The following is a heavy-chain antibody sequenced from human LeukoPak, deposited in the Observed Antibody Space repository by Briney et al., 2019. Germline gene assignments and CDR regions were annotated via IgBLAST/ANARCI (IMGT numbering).Heavy chain of an antibody. J-gene: IGHJ6*03. Sequence: GGSLRLSCAASGFASGFTFSDYAVGWVRQAPGKGPEWFASVNGRVSTTYYADSVRGRFTTSRDNSKNTVYLQMISLGADDTAVYFCAKAPATGEGYYFYYMDVWGKGTTVTVSS. D-gene: IGHD7-27*01. CDR1: GFTFSDYA. V-gene: IGHV3-23*01. CDR3: AKAPATGEGYYFYYMDV. CDR2: VNGRVSTT.